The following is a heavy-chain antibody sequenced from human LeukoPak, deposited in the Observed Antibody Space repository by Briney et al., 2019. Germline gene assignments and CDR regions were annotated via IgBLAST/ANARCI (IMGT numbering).Heavy chain of an antibody. V-gene: IGHV1-69*04. CDR2: IIPIFGIA. CDR3: ATHYYDSSGYYYPWDY. Sequence: GASVKVSCKASGGTFSSYAISWVRQAPGQGLEWMGRIIPIFGIANYAQEFQGRVTITADKSTSTAYMELSSLRSEDTAVYYCATHYYDSSGYYYPWDYWGQGTLVTVSS. J-gene: IGHJ4*02. CDR1: GGTFSSYA. D-gene: IGHD3-22*01.